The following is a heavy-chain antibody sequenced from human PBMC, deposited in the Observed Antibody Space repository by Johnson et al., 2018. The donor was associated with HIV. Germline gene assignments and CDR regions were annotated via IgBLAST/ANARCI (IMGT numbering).Heavy chain of an antibody. V-gene: IGHV3-23*03. J-gene: IGHJ3*02. D-gene: IGHD6-13*01. Sequence: MQLVESGGGLVQRGGSLRLYCAASGFTFNTYVMNWVRQAPGKGLEWVSVIYSGGKTYYADSVKGRFTISRDNSKNTLYLQMNSLRAEDTAVYYCFIAPDAFDIWGQGTMVTVSS. CDR2: IYSGGKT. CDR1: GFTFNTYV. CDR3: FIAPDAFDI.